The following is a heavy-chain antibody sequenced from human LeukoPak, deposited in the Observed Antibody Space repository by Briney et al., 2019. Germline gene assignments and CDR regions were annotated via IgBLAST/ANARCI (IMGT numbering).Heavy chain of an antibody. D-gene: IGHD3-16*01. CDR1: GYTFTGNY. CDR3: ARLLAGGNAFDI. Sequence: ASMKVSCKASGYTFTGNYIHWVRQAPGQGLEWMGWINPNSGGTKYAQKFQGRVTLTSDMSITTAYLDLASLTSDDTAVYYCARLLAGGNAFDIWGQGTMLAVSS. V-gene: IGHV1-2*02. CDR2: INPNSGGT. J-gene: IGHJ3*02.